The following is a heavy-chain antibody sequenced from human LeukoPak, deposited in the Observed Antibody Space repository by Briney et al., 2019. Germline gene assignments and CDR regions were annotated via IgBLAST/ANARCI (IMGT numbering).Heavy chain of an antibody. V-gene: IGHV3-23*01. J-gene: IGHJ4*02. CDR2: ISGSGGST. CDR3: AKDIGSYSSGWYGVFDY. Sequence: GGSLRLSCAASGFTFSSYAMSWVRQAPGKGLEWVSAISGSGGSTYYADSVKGRFTISRDNSKNTLYLQMNSLRAEDTAVYYCAKDIGSYSSGWYGVFDYWGQGTLVTVSS. CDR1: GFTFSSYA. D-gene: IGHD6-19*01.